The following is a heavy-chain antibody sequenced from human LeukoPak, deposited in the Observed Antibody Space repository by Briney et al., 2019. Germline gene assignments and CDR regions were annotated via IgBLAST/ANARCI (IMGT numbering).Heavy chain of an antibody. J-gene: IGHJ5*02. CDR3: ARAEVVSYYYDSSGYYHH. CDR2: ISSSSTYI. V-gene: IGHV3-11*06. D-gene: IGHD3-22*01. Sequence: GGSLRLSCAASGFSFSDSYMSWIRQAPGKGLEWVPYISSSSTYINYADSVKGRFTISRDNAKNSLYLQMNSLRAEDTAVYHCARAEVVSYYYDSSGYYHHWGQGTLVTVSS. CDR1: GFSFSDSY.